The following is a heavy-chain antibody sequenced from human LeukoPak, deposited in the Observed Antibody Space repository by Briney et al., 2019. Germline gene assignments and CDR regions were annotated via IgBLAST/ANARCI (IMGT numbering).Heavy chain of an antibody. D-gene: IGHD3-22*01. CDR1: GFTFSNAW. V-gene: IGHV3-15*07. CDR3: TTRRSYYDSSGYYSDAFDI. J-gene: IGHJ3*02. CDR2: IKSKTDGGTT. Sequence: PGGSLRLSCAASGFTFSNAWMNWVRQAPGKGLEWVGRIKSKTDGGTTDYAAPVKGRFTISRDDSKNTLYLQMNSLKTEDTAVYYCTTRRSYYDSSGYYSDAFDIWGHGTMVTVSS.